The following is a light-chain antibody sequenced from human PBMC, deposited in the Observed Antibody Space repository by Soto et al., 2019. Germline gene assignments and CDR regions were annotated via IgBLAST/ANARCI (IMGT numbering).Light chain of an antibody. V-gene: IGKV1-9*01. CDR1: QALSNY. Sequence: DIQLTQSPSVLSASVGDTVTITFRASQALSNYLAWYQQKPGKAPDLLIYSASTLKSGVPSRFSGSGSGTEFTLTISSLQPDDFATYYCQHYNSYSEAFGQGTKMDIK. CDR3: QHYNSYSEA. J-gene: IGKJ1*01. CDR2: SAS.